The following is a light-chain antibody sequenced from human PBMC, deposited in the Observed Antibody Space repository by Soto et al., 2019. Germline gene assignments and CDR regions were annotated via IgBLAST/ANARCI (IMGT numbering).Light chain of an antibody. CDR3: MERTPS. Sequence: VVLPQSPLSLPVTLGQPASISCRSSQSLIYSNGNTYLNWDQQRTGQSPRRLIYQVSNRDSGVPDRFTASGSGSGSDFTLKISRLEAEDVGVYYCMERTPSFGQVTKVE. J-gene: IGKJ1*01. CDR2: QVS. V-gene: IGKV2-30*01. CDR1: QSLIYSNGNTY.